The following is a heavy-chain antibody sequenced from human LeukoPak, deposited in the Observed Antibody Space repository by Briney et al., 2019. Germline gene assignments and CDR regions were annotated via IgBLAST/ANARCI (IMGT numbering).Heavy chain of an antibody. Sequence: GGSLRLSCAASGFTFRRYDMNWVRQAPGKGLEWASSISSSSISINYADSVRDRFTISRDNARELLYLQMHNLRSEDTAVYYCARVYDVLTGGFDYWGQGVLVTVSS. CDR3: ARVYDVLTGGFDY. J-gene: IGHJ4*02. D-gene: IGHD3-9*01. CDR2: ISSSSISI. CDR1: GFTFRRYD. V-gene: IGHV3-21*01.